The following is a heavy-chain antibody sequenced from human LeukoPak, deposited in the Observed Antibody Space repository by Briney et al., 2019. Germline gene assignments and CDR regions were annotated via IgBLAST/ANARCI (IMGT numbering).Heavy chain of an antibody. J-gene: IGHJ4*02. Sequence: GGSLRLSCVASGFTSSSYGMHWVRQVPGKGLEWVALIWYDGSNKYYSDSVKGRFTISRDNSKNTLYLQMNSLRAEDTAVYYCAREGPRGNSQFDYWGQGTLVTVSS. V-gene: IGHV3-33*01. CDR1: GFTSSSYG. CDR3: AREGPRGNSQFDY. D-gene: IGHD4-23*01. CDR2: IWYDGSNK.